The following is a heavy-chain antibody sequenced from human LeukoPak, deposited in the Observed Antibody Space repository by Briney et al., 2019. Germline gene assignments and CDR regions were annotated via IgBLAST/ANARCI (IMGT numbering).Heavy chain of an antibody. CDR2: IYYSGGT. D-gene: IGHD6-13*01. J-gene: IGHJ4*02. CDR1: GGSVSSGSYY. V-gene: IGHV4-61*01. Sequence: SETLSLTCTVSGGSVSSGSYYWSWIRQPPGKGLEWIGYIYYSGGTNYNPSLKSRVTMSVDTSKNQFSLKLSSVTAADTAVYYCARGPRLIAAAGGDYWGQGTLVTVSS. CDR3: ARGPRLIAAAGGDY.